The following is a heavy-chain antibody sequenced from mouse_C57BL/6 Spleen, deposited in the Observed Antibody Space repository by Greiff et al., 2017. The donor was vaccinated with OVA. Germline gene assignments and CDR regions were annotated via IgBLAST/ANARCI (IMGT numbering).Heavy chain of an antibody. V-gene: IGHV5-16*01. CDR2: INYDGSST. CDR3: ARDGDYGSSPYWYFDV. D-gene: IGHD1-1*01. CDR1: GFTFSDYY. Sequence: EVQVVESEGGLVQPGRSMKLSCTASGFTFSDYYMAWVRQVPEKGLEWVANINYDGSSTYYLDSLKSRFIISRDNAKNILYLQMSSLKSEDTATYYCARDGDYGSSPYWYFDVWGTGTTVTVSS. J-gene: IGHJ1*03.